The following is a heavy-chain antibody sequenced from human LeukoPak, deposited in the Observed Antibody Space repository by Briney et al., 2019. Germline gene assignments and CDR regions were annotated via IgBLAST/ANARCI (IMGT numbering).Heavy chain of an antibody. CDR1: GVSFSSYG. CDR2: IGYDGSNK. Sequence: PGGSLRLSCADSGVSFSSYGIHWVRQAPGKGLEWVAVIGYDGSNKYYADSVKGRFTISRDNSKNTLYLQMNSLRTEDTAVYFCAKEIYYDSSAFFDYWGQGTLVTVSA. CDR3: AKEIYYDSSAFFDY. J-gene: IGHJ4*02. D-gene: IGHD3-22*01. V-gene: IGHV3-30*18.